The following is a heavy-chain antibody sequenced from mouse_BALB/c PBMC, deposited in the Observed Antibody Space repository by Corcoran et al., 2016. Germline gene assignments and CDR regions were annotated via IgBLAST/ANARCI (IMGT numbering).Heavy chain of an antibody. Sequence: EVQLQQSGAELVKPGASVKLSCTAAGFNIKDTYMHWVKQRPEQGLEGIGRNDPANGNTKYDPKFQGKATITADTSSNTAYLQLSSLTSEDTAVYYCANWDWYFDVWGAGTTVTVSS. CDR1: GFNIKDTY. V-gene: IGHV14-3*02. CDR3: ANWDWYFDV. CDR2: NDPANGNT. D-gene: IGHD4-1*01. J-gene: IGHJ1*01.